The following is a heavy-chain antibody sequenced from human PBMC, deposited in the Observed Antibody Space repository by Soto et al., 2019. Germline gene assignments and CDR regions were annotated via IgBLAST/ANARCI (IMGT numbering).Heavy chain of an antibody. CDR2: ISYDGSNK. Sequence: QVQLVESGGGVVQPGRSLRLSCAASGFTFSSYGMHWVRQAPGKGLEWVAVISYDGSNKYYADSVKGRFTISRDNSKNPLYLQMNSLRAEDTAVYYCAKDALKILAVAARRYFQHWGQGTLVTVPS. J-gene: IGHJ1*01. V-gene: IGHV3-30*18. CDR1: GFTFSSYG. D-gene: IGHD6-19*01. CDR3: AKDALKILAVAARRYFQH.